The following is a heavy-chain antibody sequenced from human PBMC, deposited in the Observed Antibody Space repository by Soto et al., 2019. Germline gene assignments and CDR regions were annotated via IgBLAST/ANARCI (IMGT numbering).Heavy chain of an antibody. D-gene: IGHD3-3*01. V-gene: IGHV4-4*02. CDR2: IYHSGST. CDR3: VTSLNYDFWRDGGRHYYSDY. CDR1: GGSISSSYW. Sequence: SETLSLTCAVSGGSISSSYWWNWVRQPPGKGLEWIGKIYHSGSTNYNPSLKNRVTISVDKSNNQFSLRLSSVTAADTAVYFCVTSLNYDFWRDGGRHYYSDYRGKGTLVTVSS. J-gene: IGHJ4*02.